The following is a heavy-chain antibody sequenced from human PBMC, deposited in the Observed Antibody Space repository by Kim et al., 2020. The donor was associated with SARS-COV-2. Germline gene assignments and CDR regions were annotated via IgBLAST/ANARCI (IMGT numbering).Heavy chain of an antibody. Sequence: GGSLRLSCAASGFTFSSYGMHWVRQAPGKGLEWVAVIWYDGSNKYYADSVKGRFTISRDNSKNTLYLQMNSLRAEDTAVYYCARNDWNDAYYYYYGMDVWGQGTTVTVSS. CDR2: IWYDGSNK. CDR1: GFTFSSYG. J-gene: IGHJ6*02. CDR3: ARNDWNDAYYYYYGMDV. V-gene: IGHV3-33*01. D-gene: IGHD1-1*01.